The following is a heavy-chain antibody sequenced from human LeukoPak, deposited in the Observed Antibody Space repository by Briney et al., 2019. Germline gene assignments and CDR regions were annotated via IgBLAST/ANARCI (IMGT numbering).Heavy chain of an antibody. CDR1: GGSLSGYY. Sequence: SETLSLTCGVYGGSLSGYYWSWIRQPPGKGLEWLGEIHHSGSTNYNPSLKSRVTISVDTSKNQFSLKLSSVTAADTAVYYCATRGYWGQGTLVAVSS. V-gene: IGHV4-34*01. J-gene: IGHJ4*02. CDR3: ATRGY. D-gene: IGHD3-10*01. CDR2: IHHSGST.